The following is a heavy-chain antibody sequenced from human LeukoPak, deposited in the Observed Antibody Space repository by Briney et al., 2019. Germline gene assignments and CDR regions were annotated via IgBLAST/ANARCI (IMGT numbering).Heavy chain of an antibody. D-gene: IGHD3-22*01. CDR3: ARHGDYYDSSEAFDI. J-gene: IGHJ3*02. CDR1: GGSISSYY. Sequence: PSETLSLTCTVSGGSISSYYWSWIRQPPGKGLEWIGEINHSGSTNYNPSLKSRVTISVDTSKNQFSLKLSSVTAADTAVYYCARHGDYYDSSEAFDIWGQGTMVTVSS. V-gene: IGHV4-34*01. CDR2: INHSGST.